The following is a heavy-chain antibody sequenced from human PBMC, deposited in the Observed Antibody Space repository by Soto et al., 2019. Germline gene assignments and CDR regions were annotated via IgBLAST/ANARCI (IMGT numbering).Heavy chain of an antibody. CDR2: IYYSGST. Sequence: SETLSLTCTVSGGSISSGDYYWSWIRQPPGKGLEWIGYIYYSGSTYYNPSLKSRVTISVDTSKNQFSLKLSSVTAADTAVYCCVRGQGSGYSPLDYWGQGTLVTVSS. CDR3: VRGQGSGYSPLDY. J-gene: IGHJ4*02. V-gene: IGHV4-30-4*01. D-gene: IGHD3-22*01. CDR1: GGSISSGDYY.